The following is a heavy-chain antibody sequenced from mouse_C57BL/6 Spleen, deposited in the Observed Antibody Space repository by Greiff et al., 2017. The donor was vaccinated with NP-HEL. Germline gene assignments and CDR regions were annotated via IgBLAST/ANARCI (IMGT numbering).Heavy chain of an antibody. J-gene: IGHJ3*01. Sequence: EVMLVESGGGLVKPGGSLKLSCAASGFTFSSYAMSWVRQTPEKRLEWVATISDGGSYTYYPDNVKGRFTISRDNAKNNLYLQMSHLKSEDTAMYYCARGRDYYGSSYPFAYWGQGTLVTVSA. V-gene: IGHV5-4*03. D-gene: IGHD1-1*01. CDR2: ISDGGSYT. CDR3: ARGRDYYGSSYPFAY. CDR1: GFTFSSYA.